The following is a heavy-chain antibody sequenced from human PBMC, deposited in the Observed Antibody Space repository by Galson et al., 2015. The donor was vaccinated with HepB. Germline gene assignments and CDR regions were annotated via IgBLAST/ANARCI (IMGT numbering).Heavy chain of an antibody. V-gene: IGHV2-5*02. CDR3: AHATDDIVAPEFDY. D-gene: IGHD5-12*01. J-gene: IGHJ4*02. CDR1: GVSLSTSGVG. CDR2: IYWDDDK. Sequence: PALVKPTQTLTLTCTFSGVSLSTSGVGVGWIRQPPGKALEWLALIYWDDDKRYSPSLKSRLTITKDTSRNQVVLTMTNMDPVDTATYYCAHATDDIVAPEFDYWGQGTLVTVSS.